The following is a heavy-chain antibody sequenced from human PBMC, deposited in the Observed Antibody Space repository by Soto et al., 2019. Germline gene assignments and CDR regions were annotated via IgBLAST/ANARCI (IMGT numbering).Heavy chain of an antibody. CDR2: ISASGGST. CDR1: GFTFSNYV. CDR3: AEEDLGSDYVLDY. Sequence: EVQLLESGGGLIQPGGSLRLSCAASGFTFSNYVMNWVRQAPGKGLDWVSAISASGGSTYYADSVKGRFTISRDNSKNSLYLKKSSMRAVDTAVDYCAEEDLGSDYVLDYWGQGALVGVSS. J-gene: IGHJ4*02. D-gene: IGHD2-21*02. V-gene: IGHV3-23*01.